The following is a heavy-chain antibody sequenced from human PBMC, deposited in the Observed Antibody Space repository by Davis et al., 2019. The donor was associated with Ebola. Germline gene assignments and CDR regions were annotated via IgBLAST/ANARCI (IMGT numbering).Heavy chain of an antibody. Sequence: ASVKVSCKVSGYTLTELSMHWVRQAPGKGLEWMGGFDPEDGETIYAQKFQGRVTMTEDTSTDTAYMELSSLRSEDTAVYYYATDRGPSGSYSSDAFDIWGQGTMVTVSS. V-gene: IGHV1-24*01. CDR1: GYTLTELS. CDR2: FDPEDGET. D-gene: IGHD1-26*01. CDR3: ATDRGPSGSYSSDAFDI. J-gene: IGHJ3*02.